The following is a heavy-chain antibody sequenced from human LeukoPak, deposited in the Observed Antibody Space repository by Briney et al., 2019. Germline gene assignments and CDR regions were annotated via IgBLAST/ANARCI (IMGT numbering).Heavy chain of an antibody. J-gene: IGHJ3*02. CDR3: ARVYYGSGSYSDAFDI. CDR2: IYYSGST. CDR1: GGSISSYY. D-gene: IGHD3-10*01. Sequence: PSETLSLTCTVSGGSISSYYWSWIRQPPGKGLEWIGYIYYSGSTNYNPSLKSRVTISVDTSKNQFSLKLSSVTAADTAVYYCARVYYGSGSYSDAFDIWGQGTMVTVSS. V-gene: IGHV4-59*08.